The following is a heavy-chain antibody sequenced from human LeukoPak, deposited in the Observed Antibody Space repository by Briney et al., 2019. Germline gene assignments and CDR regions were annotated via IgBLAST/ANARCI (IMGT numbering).Heavy chain of an antibody. V-gene: IGHV3-48*03. D-gene: IGHD1-1*01. CDR3: ARGNSGAY. Sequence: PGGSLRLSCAASGFTFSSYDMNRFRQAPGKGLEWVSYISSSGNTIYYADSVKGRFTISRDNAKNSLYLQMSSLRVEDTAVYYCARGNSGAYWGQGTLVTVSS. CDR2: ISSSGNTI. CDR1: GFTFSSYD. J-gene: IGHJ4*02.